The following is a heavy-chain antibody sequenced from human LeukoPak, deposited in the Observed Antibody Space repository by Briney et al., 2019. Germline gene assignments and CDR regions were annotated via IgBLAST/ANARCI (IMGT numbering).Heavy chain of an antibody. CDR3: AGARGWEFSS. Sequence: GRSLRLSCAASGFTFSSYWMNLVRQAPCMGLQWVATIKQDGSEKYYLDSVKGRFTISRDNAKNSLFLQMNSLRAEDTAVYYCAGARGWEFSSWGQGTLVTVSS. V-gene: IGHV3-7*01. CDR2: IKQDGSEK. D-gene: IGHD1-26*01. J-gene: IGHJ5*02. CDR1: GFTFSSYW.